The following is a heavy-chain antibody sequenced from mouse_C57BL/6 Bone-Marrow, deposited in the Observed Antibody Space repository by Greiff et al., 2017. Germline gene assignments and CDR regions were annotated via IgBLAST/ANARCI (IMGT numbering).Heavy chain of an antibody. CDR2: INPSSGYT. Sequence: VQLQQSGAELAKPGASVKLSCKASGYTFTSYWMHWVKQRPGQGLEWIGYINPSSGYTKYNQKFKDKATLTADISSSTAYMQLSSLTYEDSAVYYCAIEPLWYFDVWGTGTTVTVSS. CDR1: GYTFTSYW. CDR3: AIEPLWYFDV. V-gene: IGHV1-7*01. J-gene: IGHJ1*03.